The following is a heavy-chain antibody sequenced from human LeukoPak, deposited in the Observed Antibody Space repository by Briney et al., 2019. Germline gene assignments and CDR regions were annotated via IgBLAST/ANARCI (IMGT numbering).Heavy chain of an antibody. Sequence: GGSLRLSCAASGFTFSSYSMNWVRQAPGRGLEWVSSISSSSSYIYYADSVKGRFTISRDNAKNSLYLQMNSLRAEDTAVYYCARDRGYYDSSGYTPIDYWGQGTLVTVSS. D-gene: IGHD3-22*01. J-gene: IGHJ4*02. V-gene: IGHV3-21*01. CDR3: ARDRGYYDSSGYTPIDY. CDR2: ISSSSSYI. CDR1: GFTFSSYS.